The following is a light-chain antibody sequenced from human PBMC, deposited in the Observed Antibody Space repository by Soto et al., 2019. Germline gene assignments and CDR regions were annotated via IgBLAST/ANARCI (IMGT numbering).Light chain of an antibody. CDR3: QQHNAWPLT. Sequence: EIVRTQSPATLSVSPGERATLTCRASQTVGSYLAWYQQKPGQAPRLLIYLASTRATGVPARFSGSGSGTEFALTISSLPSEEVAVYYCQQHNAWPLTFGGGTKVEIK. J-gene: IGKJ4*01. V-gene: IGKV3-15*01. CDR1: QTVGSY. CDR2: LAS.